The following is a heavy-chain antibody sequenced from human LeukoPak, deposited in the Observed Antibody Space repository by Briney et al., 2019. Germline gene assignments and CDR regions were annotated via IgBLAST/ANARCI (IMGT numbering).Heavy chain of an antibody. CDR1: GFTFSSYW. CDR2: IKQHGSEK. D-gene: IGHD2-15*01. V-gene: IGHV3-7*01. CDR3: ALIVPEYFQH. J-gene: IGHJ1*01. Sequence: GGTLRLSCAASGFTFSSYWMSWVRQAPGKGLEWVANIKQHGSEKYYVDSVKGRFTISRDNSKNSLYLQMNSLRADITAVYYCALIVPEYFQHWGQGTLVTVSS.